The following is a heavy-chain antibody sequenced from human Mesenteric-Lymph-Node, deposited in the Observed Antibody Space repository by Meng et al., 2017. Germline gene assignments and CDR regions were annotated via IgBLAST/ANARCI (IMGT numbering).Heavy chain of an antibody. J-gene: IGHJ4*02. V-gene: IGHV4-4*02. D-gene: IGHD6-19*01. CDR1: GGSIISSNW. CDR2: IYHGGSA. Sequence: QMQLQESGPGLGMPSGTLARTGAFSGGSIISSNWWSWVRQPPGKGLEWIGEIYHGGSANYNTSLTNRVTMSVDKSKNHFSLQLTSVTAADTAVYYCASHVIVTGKRGFDFWGQGILVTVSS. CDR3: ASHVIVTGKRGFDF.